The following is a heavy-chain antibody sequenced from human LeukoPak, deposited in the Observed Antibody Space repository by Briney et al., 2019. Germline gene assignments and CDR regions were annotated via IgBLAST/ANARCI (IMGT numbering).Heavy chain of an antibody. V-gene: IGHV1-69*13. J-gene: IGHJ4*02. D-gene: IGHD5-12*01. Sequence: SVTVSYKPSGGTFNNYAISWVRQAPGQGREWMGGIIPIFGTANYAQKFQGRVTITADESTSTAYIELSSLRSEDTPVYYCARVPLTGWIDWGQGTLVTVSS. CDR3: ARVPLTGWID. CDR2: IIPIFGTA. CDR1: GGTFNNYA.